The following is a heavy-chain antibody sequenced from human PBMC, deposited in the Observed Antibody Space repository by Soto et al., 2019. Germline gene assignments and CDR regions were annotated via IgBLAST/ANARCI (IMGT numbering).Heavy chain of an antibody. D-gene: IGHD3-22*01. CDR3: ARVGPWVPYYYDSSPYTFENWFDP. V-gene: IGHV4-38-2*01. Sequence: LSLTCAVSGYSISSGYYWGWLRQPPGKGLECIGSIYHGGSTYYNPSLNSRVTLSIDMTNNHVSLILNSVTAADTAVYYCARVGPWVPYYYDSSPYTFENWFDPWGQGTLVTVSS. CDR2: IYHGGST. CDR1: GYSISSGYY. J-gene: IGHJ5*02.